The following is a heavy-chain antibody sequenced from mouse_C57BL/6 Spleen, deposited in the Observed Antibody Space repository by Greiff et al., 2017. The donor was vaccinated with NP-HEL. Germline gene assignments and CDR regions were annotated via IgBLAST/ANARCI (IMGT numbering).Heavy chain of an antibody. CDR2: ISYDGSN. D-gene: IGHD2-3*01. CDR3: AAYDGYDLDYAMDY. CDR1: GYSITSGYY. J-gene: IGHJ4*01. Sequence: ESGPGLVKPSQSLSLTCSVTGYSITSGYYWNWIRQFPGNKLEWMGYISYDGSNNYNPTLKNRISITRDTSKNQFFLKLNSVTTEDTATYYCAAYDGYDLDYAMDYWGQGTSVTVSS. V-gene: IGHV3-6*01.